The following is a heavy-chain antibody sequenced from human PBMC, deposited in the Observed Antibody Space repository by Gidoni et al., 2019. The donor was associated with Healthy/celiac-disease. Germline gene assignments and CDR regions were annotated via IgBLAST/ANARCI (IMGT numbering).Heavy chain of an antibody. V-gene: IGHV4-38-2*02. CDR2: LYHSGST. J-gene: IGHJ4*02. Sequence: QVQLQESGPGLVKPSETLSLTCAVSGYSISSGYYWGWIRQPPGKGLEWIGSLYHSGSTYYNPSLKSRVTISVDTSKNQFSLKLSSVTAADTAVYYCARDLGECSSTSCYFDYWGQGTLVTVSS. CDR1: GYSISSGYY. CDR3: ARDLGECSSTSCYFDY. D-gene: IGHD2-2*01.